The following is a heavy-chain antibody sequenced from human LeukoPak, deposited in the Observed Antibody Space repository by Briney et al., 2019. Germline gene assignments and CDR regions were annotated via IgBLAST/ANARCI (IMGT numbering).Heavy chain of an antibody. Sequence: SGTLSLTCTVSGGSVSSGSYYWNWIRRPPGKGLEWIGYIYYNGNTNYSPSLKSRVTMSVDTSKNLFSLKVSSVTAADTAVYYCARGRSNYYGMDVWGQGTTVTVSS. J-gene: IGHJ6*02. CDR2: IYYNGNT. V-gene: IGHV4-61*01. CDR3: ARGRSNYYGMDV. D-gene: IGHD1-26*01. CDR1: GGSVSSGSYY.